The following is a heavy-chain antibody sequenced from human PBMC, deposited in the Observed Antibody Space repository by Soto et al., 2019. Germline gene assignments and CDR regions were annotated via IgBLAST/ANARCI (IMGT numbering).Heavy chain of an antibody. V-gene: IGHV4-30-4*01. CDR2: IYYSGST. J-gene: IGHJ4*02. CDR1: GGSISSDDYY. Sequence: SETLSLTCTVSGGSISSDDYYWSWIRQPPGKGLEWIGYIYYSGSTYYNPSLKSRVTISVDTSKNQFSLKLSSVTAADTAVYYCARVTENYDIWNWGQGTLVTVSS. CDR3: ARVTENYDIWN. D-gene: IGHD3-3*01.